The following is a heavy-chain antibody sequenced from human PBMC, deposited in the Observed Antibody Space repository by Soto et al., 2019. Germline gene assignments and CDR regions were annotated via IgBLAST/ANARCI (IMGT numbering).Heavy chain of an antibody. CDR2: IYYSGSA. V-gene: IGHV4-31*03. J-gene: IGHJ4*02. D-gene: IGHD3-22*01. CDR3: ARAWDDEYYYDSSGPLYFDY. CDR1: GGSINSGGYY. Sequence: PSETLSLTCTVSGGSINSGGYYWSWIRQLPGKGLEWIGYIYYSGSAYYNPSLKSRVTISVDTSKNQFSLKLSSVTAADTAVYYCARAWDDEYYYDSSGPLYFDYWGQGTLVTVSS.